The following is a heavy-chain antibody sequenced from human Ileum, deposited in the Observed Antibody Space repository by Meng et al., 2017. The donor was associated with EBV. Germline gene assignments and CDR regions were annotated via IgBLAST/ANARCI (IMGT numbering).Heavy chain of an antibody. Sequence: QAPLQESGPGLVKPSETLSLTCAVSGGSISRSDWWSWVRQPPGKGLEWIGETSHSGSTNYSPSLKSRVTISLDKSKNQLSLKLNSVTAADTAVYYCASSDYYRSDYWGQGTLAPSPQ. J-gene: IGHJ4*02. CDR1: GGSISRSDW. D-gene: IGHD3-22*01. V-gene: IGHV4-4*02. CDR3: ASSDYYRSDY. CDR2: TSHSGST.